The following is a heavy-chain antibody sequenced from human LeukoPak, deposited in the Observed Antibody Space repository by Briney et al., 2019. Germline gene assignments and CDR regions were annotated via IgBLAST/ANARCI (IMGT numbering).Heavy chain of an antibody. Sequence: SETLSLTCTVSGGSISSGDYYWSWIRQPPGKGLEWIGEINHSGSTNYNPSLKSRVTISVDTSKNQFSLKLSSVTAADTAVYYCARGRGIAAADEYYFDYWGQGTLVTVSS. D-gene: IGHD6-13*01. CDR1: GGSISSGDYY. V-gene: IGHV4-39*07. J-gene: IGHJ4*02. CDR2: INHSGST. CDR3: ARGRGIAAADEYYFDY.